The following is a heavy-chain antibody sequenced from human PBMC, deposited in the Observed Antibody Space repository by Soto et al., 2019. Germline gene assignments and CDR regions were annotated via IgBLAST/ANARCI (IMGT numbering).Heavy chain of an antibody. V-gene: IGHV3-30*03. Sequence: GGSLRLSXAASGFTFRSYGMHWVRQAPGKGLEWVAVISYDGSNKYYADSGRGRFTISRDNSKNTLYLQMNSLRAEDTAVYYGARDCHIVILSVPIPNYNYAMDVWGQGTTVTVSS. J-gene: IGHJ6*02. CDR3: ARDCHIVILSVPIPNYNYAMDV. D-gene: IGHD2-15*01. CDR1: GFTFRSYG. CDR2: ISYDGSNK.